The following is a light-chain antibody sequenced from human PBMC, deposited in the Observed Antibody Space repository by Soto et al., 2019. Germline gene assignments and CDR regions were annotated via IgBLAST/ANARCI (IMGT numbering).Light chain of an antibody. Sequence: EIVLTQPPGTLSLSPGERATLSCRASQSVSSYLAWYQQKPGQAPRLLIYDASNRATGIPARFSGSGSGTDFTLTINGLEPEDSAVYYCQQRGNWPPTWTFGQGTKVDIK. J-gene: IGKJ1*01. V-gene: IGKV3-11*01. CDR3: QQRGNWPPTWT. CDR2: DAS. CDR1: QSVSSY.